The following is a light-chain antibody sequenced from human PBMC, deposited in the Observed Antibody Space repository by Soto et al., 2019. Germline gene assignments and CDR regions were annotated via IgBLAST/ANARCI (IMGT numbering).Light chain of an antibody. J-gene: IGLJ1*01. V-gene: IGLV2-14*01. Sequence: QPVLTQPASVSGSPGQSITISCTGTSNDVGGYNYVSWYQQYPGKAPKLMIYDVSNRPSGVSNRFSGSKSGNTASLTISGLQAEDEADYYCSSYTSSSYTSSSTLYVFGTGTKVTVL. CDR1: SNDVGGYNY. CDR2: DVS. CDR3: SSYTSSSYTSSSTLYV.